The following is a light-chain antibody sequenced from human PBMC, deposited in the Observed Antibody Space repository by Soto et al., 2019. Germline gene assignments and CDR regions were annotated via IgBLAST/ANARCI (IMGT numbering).Light chain of an antibody. Sequence: QSVLTQPASVSGSPGQSITISCTGTSSDVGGYNYVSWYQQHPGKAPKLMIYEVSNRPSGVSNRFSDSKSGNTASLTISGLQAEEEADYYCSSYTSSSDYVFGTGTKFTVL. CDR1: SSDVGGYNY. V-gene: IGLV2-14*01. CDR2: EVS. J-gene: IGLJ1*01. CDR3: SSYTSSSDYV.